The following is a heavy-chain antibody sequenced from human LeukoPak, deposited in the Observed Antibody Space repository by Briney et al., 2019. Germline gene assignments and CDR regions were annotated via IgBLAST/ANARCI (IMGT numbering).Heavy chain of an antibody. CDR1: GFTVSSNY. J-gene: IGHJ5*02. CDR2: MHHGGDT. CDR3: ARDSGTTGEVKFDP. Sequence: GSLRLSCAASGFTVSSNYMSWIRQPPGKGLEWVGSMHHGGDTYYTPSLKSRVTIFADTSKNQFSLKLKSLTAADTAVYYCARDSGTTGEVKFDPWGQGTLVTVSS. V-gene: IGHV4-38-2*02. D-gene: IGHD3-10*01.